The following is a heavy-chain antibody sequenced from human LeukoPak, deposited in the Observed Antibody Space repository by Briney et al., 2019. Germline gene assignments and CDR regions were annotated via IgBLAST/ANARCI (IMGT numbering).Heavy chain of an antibody. J-gene: IGHJ4*02. V-gene: IGHV4-34*01. CDR3: ARVSGRWLQTRYYFDY. Sequence: SETLSLTCAVYGGSFSGYYWSWIRQPPGKGLEWIGEINHSGSTNYNPSLKSRVTISADTSKNQFSLKLSSVTAADTAVYYCARVSGRWLQTRYYFDYWGQGTLVTVSS. D-gene: IGHD5-24*01. CDR1: GGSFSGYY. CDR2: INHSGST.